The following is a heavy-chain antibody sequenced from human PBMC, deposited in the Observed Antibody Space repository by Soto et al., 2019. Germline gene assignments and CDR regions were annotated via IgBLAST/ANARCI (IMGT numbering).Heavy chain of an antibody. Sequence: QVQLVESGGGVVQPGRSLRLSCAASGFTFSNYGIHWVRQAPGKGLEWVAVISYDGSNKYYADSVKGRFTISRDNSKNTLYLQMNSLRAEDTAVYYGAKGDWFDPWGQGTLVTVSS. CDR1: GFTFSNYG. CDR2: ISYDGSNK. CDR3: AKGDWFDP. J-gene: IGHJ5*02. V-gene: IGHV3-30*18.